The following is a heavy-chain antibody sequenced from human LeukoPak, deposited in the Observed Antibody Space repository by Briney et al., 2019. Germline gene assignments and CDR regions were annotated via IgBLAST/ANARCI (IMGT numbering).Heavy chain of an antibody. J-gene: IGHJ4*02. CDR2: INHSGST. Sequence: SETLSLTCAVYGGSFSGYYWSWIRQPPGKGLEWIGEINHSGSTNYNPSLKSRVTISVDTSKNQFSLKLSSVTAANTAVYYCARGGYFDYWGQGTLVTVSS. CDR3: ARGGYFDY. V-gene: IGHV4-34*01. CDR1: GGSFSGYY.